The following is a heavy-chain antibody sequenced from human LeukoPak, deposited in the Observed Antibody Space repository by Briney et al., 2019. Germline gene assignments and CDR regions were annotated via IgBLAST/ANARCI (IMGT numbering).Heavy chain of an antibody. Sequence: GGSLRLSCAASGFTFSSYWMSWVRQAPGKGLEWVANIKQDGSEKYYVDSVKGRFTISRDNAKNPLYLQMNSLRAEDTAVYYCARSQGVPAAISVWFDPWGQGTLVTVSS. CDR1: GFTFSSYW. D-gene: IGHD2-2*01. CDR2: IKQDGSEK. J-gene: IGHJ5*02. CDR3: ARSQGVPAAISVWFDP. V-gene: IGHV3-7*01.